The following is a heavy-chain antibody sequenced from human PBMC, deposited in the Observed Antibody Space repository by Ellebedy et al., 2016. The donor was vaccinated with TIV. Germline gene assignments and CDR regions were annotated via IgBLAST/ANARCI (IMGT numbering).Heavy chain of an antibody. CDR2: IYHSGST. V-gene: IGHV4-4*02. CDR3: ARGHLPRAAPSSIAARIPFNP. D-gene: IGHD6-6*01. Sequence: GSLRLSXAVSGGSNSSSNWWSWVRQPPGKGLEWIGEIYHSGSTNYNPSLKSRVTISVDTSKNQFSLKLSSVTAADTAVYYCARGHLPRAAPSSIAARIPFNPWGQGTLVTVSS. J-gene: IGHJ5*02. CDR1: GGSNSSSNW.